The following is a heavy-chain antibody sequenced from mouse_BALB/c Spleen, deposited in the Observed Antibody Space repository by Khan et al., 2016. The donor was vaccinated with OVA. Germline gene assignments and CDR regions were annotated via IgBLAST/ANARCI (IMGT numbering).Heavy chain of an antibody. CDR1: GFTFSSYG. Sequence: EVELVESGGDLVKPGGSLKLSCAASGFTFSSYGMSWVRQTPDKRLEWVATISSVGDYTYYPDSVKGRFTISRDNGKNTLYLQMSSLRSEDTAMYYCARRRITTDFDYWGQGTTLTVSS. CDR3: ARRRITTDFDY. CDR2: ISSVGDYT. D-gene: IGHD2-4*01. V-gene: IGHV5-6*01. J-gene: IGHJ2*01.